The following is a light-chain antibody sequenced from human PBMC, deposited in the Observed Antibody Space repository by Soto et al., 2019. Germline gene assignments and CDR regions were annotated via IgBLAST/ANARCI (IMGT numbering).Light chain of an antibody. CDR1: SSNIGSKS. CDR3: SSFTTSSTLVV. J-gene: IGLJ2*01. Sequence: QSVLSQPPSASGTPGQRVTISCSGSSSNIGSKSVNWYQQLPGAAPKLLIHSNHQRPSGVPDRFSGSKSGTSASLAISGLQSEDEADYYCSSFTTSSTLVVFGGGTKLTVL. CDR2: SNH. V-gene: IGLV1-44*01.